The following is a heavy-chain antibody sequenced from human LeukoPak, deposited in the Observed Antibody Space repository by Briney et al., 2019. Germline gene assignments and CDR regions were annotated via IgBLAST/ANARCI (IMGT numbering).Heavy chain of an antibody. Sequence: GSSVKVSCKSSGGTFSSYGISWVRHAPGQGLEWMGRIIPILGIANYAQKFQGRVTITADRSTSAAYMELSNLRSEDTAVYYCARERIVAKFLSYWGQGTLVTVSS. V-gene: IGHV1-69*04. CDR2: IIPILGIA. CDR1: GGTFSSYG. D-gene: IGHD5-12*01. J-gene: IGHJ4*02. CDR3: ARERIVAKFLSY.